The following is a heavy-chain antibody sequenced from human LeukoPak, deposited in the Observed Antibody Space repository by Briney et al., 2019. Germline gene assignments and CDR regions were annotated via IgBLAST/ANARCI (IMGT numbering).Heavy chain of an antibody. V-gene: IGHV3-30*18. CDR2: ISNDGRHQ. J-gene: IGHJ4*02. CDR3: AKDRGTGWYYFDS. Sequence: GGSLRLSCAASGFNFSSNGMHWVRQAPGKGLEWVAVISNDGRHQFYADYVKGRFSISRDNAKNTLYLQMDSLRREDTALYYCAKDRGTGWYYFDSWGQGILVTVSS. D-gene: IGHD6-19*01. CDR1: GFNFSSNG.